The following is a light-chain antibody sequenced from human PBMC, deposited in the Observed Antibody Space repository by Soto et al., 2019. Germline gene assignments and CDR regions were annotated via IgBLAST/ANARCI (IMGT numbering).Light chain of an antibody. CDR1: QSVGNN. Sequence: IVVTQSAATLSVCPGERATLSCRASQSVGNNFAWYQQKPGQAPRLLIFATSTRATGVPARFSGSGSGTEFTLTISSLQSEDFAVYYCQQYGDWPLTFGGGAKVEIE. J-gene: IGKJ4*01. CDR2: ATS. V-gene: IGKV3-15*01. CDR3: QQYGDWPLT.